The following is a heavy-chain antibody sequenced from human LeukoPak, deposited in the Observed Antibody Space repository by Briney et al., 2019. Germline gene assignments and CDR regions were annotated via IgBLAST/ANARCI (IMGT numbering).Heavy chain of an antibody. V-gene: IGHV7-4-1*02. J-gene: IGHJ6*02. CDR2: INTNTGNP. Sequence: ASVKVSCKASGYTFTSYAMNWVRQAPGQGLEWMGWINTNTGNPTYAQGFTGRFVFSLDTSVSTAYLQISSLKAEDTAVYYCARDGVNYDILTGYCSPNGMDVWGQGTTVTVSS. D-gene: IGHD3-9*01. CDR3: ARDGVNYDILTGYCSPNGMDV. CDR1: GYTFTSYA.